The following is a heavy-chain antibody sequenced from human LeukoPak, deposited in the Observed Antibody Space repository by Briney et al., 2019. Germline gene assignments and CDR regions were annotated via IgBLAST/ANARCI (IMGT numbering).Heavy chain of an antibody. CDR2: XXXDGSNK. J-gene: IGHJ5*02. CDR3: AKDLLGYDSSGEDWFDP. Sequence: PGRSLRLSCAASGFTXXSYGMHWVRQAXXXXLXWVAVXXXDGSNKYYADSVKGRFTISRDNSKNTLYLQMNSLRAEDTAVYYCAKDLLGYDSSGEDWFDPWGQGTLVTVSS. V-gene: IGHV3-30*18. D-gene: IGHD3-22*01. CDR1: GFTXXSYG.